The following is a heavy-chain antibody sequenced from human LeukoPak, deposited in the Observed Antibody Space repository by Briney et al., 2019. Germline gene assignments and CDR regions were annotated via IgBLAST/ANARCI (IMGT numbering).Heavy chain of an antibody. CDR3: ARPDYYDSSGYYPFDY. D-gene: IGHD3-22*01. Sequence: SVKVSCKASGGTFSSYAISWVRQAPGQGLEWMGRIIPILGIANYAQKFQGRVTITADKSTSTAYMELSSLRSEDTAVYYCARPDYYDSSGYYPFDYWGQGTLVTVSS. J-gene: IGHJ4*02. V-gene: IGHV1-69*04. CDR2: IIPILGIA. CDR1: GGTFSSYA.